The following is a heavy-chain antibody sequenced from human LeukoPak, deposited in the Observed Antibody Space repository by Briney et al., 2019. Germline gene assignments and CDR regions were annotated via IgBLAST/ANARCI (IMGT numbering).Heavy chain of an antibody. V-gene: IGHV3-33*01. Sequence: GRSLRLSCAASGFTFSSYAMHWVRQAPGKGLEWVAFIWYDGSNKDYTDSVKDRFTISRDNAKNSLSLQMNSLRDDDSAVYYCAREGFYSGYDRWGQGTLVTVSS. J-gene: IGHJ4*02. CDR3: AREGFYSGYDR. CDR2: IWYDGSNK. D-gene: IGHD5-12*01. CDR1: GFTFSSYA.